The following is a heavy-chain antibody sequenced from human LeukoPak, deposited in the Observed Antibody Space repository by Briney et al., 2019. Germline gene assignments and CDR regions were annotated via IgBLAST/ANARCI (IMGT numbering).Heavy chain of an antibody. V-gene: IGHV3-48*03. Sequence: GGSLRLSCAASGFTFSSYEMNWVRQAPGKGLEWVSYISSSGSTIYYADSVKGRFTISRDNAKNSLYLQMNSLRAEDMALYYCAKDISSSWYVAYMDVWGKGTTVTVSS. D-gene: IGHD6-13*01. CDR2: ISSSGSTI. CDR3: AKDISSSWYVAYMDV. J-gene: IGHJ6*03. CDR1: GFTFSSYE.